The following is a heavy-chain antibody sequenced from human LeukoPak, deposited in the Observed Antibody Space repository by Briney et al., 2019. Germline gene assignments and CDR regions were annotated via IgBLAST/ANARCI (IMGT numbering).Heavy chain of an antibody. J-gene: IGHJ4*02. CDR3: ARDHNYAFDN. CDR1: GFPFTEYS. D-gene: IGHD1-1*01. CDR2: IGIDSGNT. Sequence: RGSLRLSCTASGFPFTEYSMNWVSQAPREGREWISYIGIDSGNTKYGDAVWGDFTISEDNAKNSLYLQMNSLRVEDTDVYYCARDHNYAFDNWGQGTLVSVAS. V-gene: IGHV3-48*04.